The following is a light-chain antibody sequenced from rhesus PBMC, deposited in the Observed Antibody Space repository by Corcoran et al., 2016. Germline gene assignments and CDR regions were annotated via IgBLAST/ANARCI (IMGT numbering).Light chain of an antibody. J-gene: IGKJ1*01. CDR1: PGISSW. V-gene: IGKV1-22*01. CDR3: QQFSSRPPT. Sequence: DIQMTQSPSSLSASVGDTVTITCRAMPGISSWLAWYQHQPGKAPKFLFYKASSLQRGVPSRFSGSGSGTDFTLTISSLQSEDFATYYCQQFSSRPPTFGQGTKVEIK. CDR2: KAS.